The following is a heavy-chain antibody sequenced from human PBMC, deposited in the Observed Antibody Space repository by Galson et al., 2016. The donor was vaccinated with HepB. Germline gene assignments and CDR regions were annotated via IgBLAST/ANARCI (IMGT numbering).Heavy chain of an antibody. J-gene: IGHJ4*02. CDR2: ASTYNDKT. V-gene: IGHV1-18*01. D-gene: IGHD3-3*01. CDR3: ARGGYYDLLSGKGLWLDY. Sequence: SVKVSCKASGYTFSSYSITWVRQAPGLGLQWLGWASTYNDKTNYAESLQGRVTMTTDTSTTTAYLDLSSLTSDDTAVYYCARGGYYDLLSGKGLWLDYWGQGTLVTVSS. CDR1: GYTFSSYS.